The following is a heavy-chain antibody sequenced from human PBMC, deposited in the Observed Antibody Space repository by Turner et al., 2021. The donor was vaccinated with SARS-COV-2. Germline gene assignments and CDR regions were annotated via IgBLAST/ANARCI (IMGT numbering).Heavy chain of an antibody. CDR1: GGTFSSYA. Sequence: QVQLVQSGAEVKKPGSSVKVSCQASGGTFSSYAINWVRQAPGQGLEWMGRIIPILGIANYAQKFQGRVTITADKSTSTAYMELSSLRSEDTAVYYCARAKFYYYDSSGYQYDFDYWGQGTLVTVSS. V-gene: IGHV1-69*04. D-gene: IGHD3-22*01. J-gene: IGHJ4*02. CDR3: ARAKFYYYDSSGYQYDFDY. CDR2: IIPILGIA.